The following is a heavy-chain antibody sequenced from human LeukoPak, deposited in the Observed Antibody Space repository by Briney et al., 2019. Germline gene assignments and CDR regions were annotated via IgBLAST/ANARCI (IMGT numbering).Heavy chain of an antibody. Sequence: GGSLRLSCAASGFTFSNAWMSWVRQAPGKGLEWVGRIKSKTDGGTTDYAAPVKGRFTISRDDSKNTLYLQMNSPKTEDTAVYYCTTVYYGSGSYYFYYYMDVWGKGTTVTVSS. CDR2: IKSKTDGGTT. CDR1: GFTFSNAW. J-gene: IGHJ6*03. D-gene: IGHD3-10*01. CDR3: TTVYYGSGSYYFYYYMDV. V-gene: IGHV3-15*01.